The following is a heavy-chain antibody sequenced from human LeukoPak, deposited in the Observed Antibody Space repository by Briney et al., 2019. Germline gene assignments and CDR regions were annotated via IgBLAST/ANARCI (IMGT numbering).Heavy chain of an antibody. CDR1: GGSFSGYY. D-gene: IGHD6-6*01. Sequence: SETLSLTCAVYGGSFSGYYWSWIRQPPGKGLEWIGEINHSGSTNYNPSLKSRVTISVDTSKNQFSLKLSSVTAADTAVYYCARSIAARRGYYYYYMDVWGKGTTVTVSS. J-gene: IGHJ6*03. V-gene: IGHV4-34*01. CDR2: INHSGST. CDR3: ARSIAARRGYYYYYMDV.